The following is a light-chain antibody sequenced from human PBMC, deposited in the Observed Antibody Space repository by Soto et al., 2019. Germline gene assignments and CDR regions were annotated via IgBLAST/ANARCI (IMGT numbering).Light chain of an antibody. CDR1: QSISRF. V-gene: IGKV1-39*01. CDR3: QQTYITPPWT. Sequence: DIQMTQSPSSLSASVGDRVTITCRASQSISRFLNWYQQKSRKPPQLLIYAASSLQSGVPSRFXGSGSGTDFTLTISSLQPEDFATYYCQQTYITPPWTFGQGSKVEIK. CDR2: AAS. J-gene: IGKJ1*01.